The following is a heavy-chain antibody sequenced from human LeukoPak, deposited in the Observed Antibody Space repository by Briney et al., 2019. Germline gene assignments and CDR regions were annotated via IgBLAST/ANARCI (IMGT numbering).Heavy chain of an antibody. J-gene: IGHJ4*02. D-gene: IGHD3-22*01. CDR2: ISHSGST. CDR1: DYSISSAYY. Sequence: PSETLSRTCAVSDYSISSAYYWGWIRQPPGKGLEWIGGISHSGSTYYNPSLKSRVTISVDTSKNQFSLKLTSVTAADTAVYYCARHGVSGYDSSGYLGSSFFDSWGQGTLVTVSS. CDR3: ARHGVSGYDSSGYLGSSFFDS. V-gene: IGHV4-38-2*01.